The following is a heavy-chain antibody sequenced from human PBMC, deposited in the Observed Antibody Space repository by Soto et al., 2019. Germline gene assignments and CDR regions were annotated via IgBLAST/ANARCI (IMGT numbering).Heavy chain of an antibody. D-gene: IGHD2-15*01. V-gene: IGHV4-39*01. CDR1: GGPINTNNYY. CDR2: VFYSGTT. CDR3: ARLFVVYPVANA. J-gene: IGHJ5*02. Sequence: SETLSLTCTVSGGPINTNNYYWGWVRQPPGKGLEWIGSVFYSGTTYYSPSLKSRVTISLAPSRTQFSLKLESVTAADTAVYFCARLFVVYPVANAWGQGTLVPVCS.